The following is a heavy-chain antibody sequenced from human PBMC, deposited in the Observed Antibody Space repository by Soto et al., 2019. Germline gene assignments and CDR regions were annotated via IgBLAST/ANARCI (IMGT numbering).Heavy chain of an antibody. Sequence: QVQLQESGPGLVKPSQTLSLTCTVSGGSISVGGYYWSWIRQHPGKGLEWIAYIYYSGTTYYNPSRRSRVSISVDTSKSQFSLRLSSVTAADTAVYYCARAGTTVTRDPWYYGVDVWGQGTTVTVSS. CDR1: GGSISVGGYY. CDR2: IYYSGTT. J-gene: IGHJ6*02. V-gene: IGHV4-31*03. D-gene: IGHD4-17*01. CDR3: ARAGTTVTRDPWYYGVDV.